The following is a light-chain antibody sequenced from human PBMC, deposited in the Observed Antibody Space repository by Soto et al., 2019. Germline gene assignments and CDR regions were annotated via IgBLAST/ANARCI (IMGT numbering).Light chain of an antibody. CDR3: SSYTSSISYV. Sequence: QSVLTQPASMSGSLGQSITISCSGTSSDVGAYNYVSWYQQYPGKAPKLMIYHVTDRPSGVSNRFSGSKSGNTASLTISGLQAEDEADYYCSSYTSSISYVFGTGTKVTVL. CDR2: HVT. V-gene: IGLV2-14*01. J-gene: IGLJ1*01. CDR1: SSDVGAYNY.